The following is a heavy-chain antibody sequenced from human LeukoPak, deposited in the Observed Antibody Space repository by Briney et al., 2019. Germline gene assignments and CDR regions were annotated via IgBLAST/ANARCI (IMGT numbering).Heavy chain of an antibody. Sequence: PGRSLRLSCAASGFTFSSYGMHWVRQAPGKGLEWVAVISYDGSNKYYADSVKGRFTISRDNSKNTLYLQMNSLRAEDTAVYYCARVGGSGWFLQYFQHWGQGTLVTVSS. CDR3: ARVGGSGWFLQYFQH. V-gene: IGHV3-30*03. CDR2: ISYDGSNK. CDR1: GFTFSSYG. J-gene: IGHJ1*01. D-gene: IGHD6-19*01.